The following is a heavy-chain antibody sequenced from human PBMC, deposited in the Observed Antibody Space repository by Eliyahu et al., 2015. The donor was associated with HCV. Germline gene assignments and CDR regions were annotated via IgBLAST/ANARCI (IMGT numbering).Heavy chain of an antibody. D-gene: IGHD6-6*01. V-gene: IGHV1-18*01. CDR3: ARGQGSSSDYGSY. CDR2: ISAYNGNT. Sequence: GQGLEWMGWISAYNGNTNYAQKLQGRVTMTTDTSTSTVYMELRSLRSDDTAVYYCARGQGSSSDYGSYWGQGTLVTVSS. J-gene: IGHJ4*02.